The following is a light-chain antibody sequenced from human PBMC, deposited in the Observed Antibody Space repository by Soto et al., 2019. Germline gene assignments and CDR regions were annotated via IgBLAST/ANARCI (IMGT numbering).Light chain of an antibody. CDR1: SSDVGGYNY. J-gene: IGLJ1*01. CDR3: CSYAGSYGVV. V-gene: IGLV2-11*01. Sequence: QSALTQPRSVSGSPGQSVTISCTGTSSDVGGYNYVSWYQQHPGKAPKLMIYDVSKRPSGVPDRFSGSKSGNTASLTISGLQAEYEANYYCCSYAGSYGVVFGTGTKLTVL. CDR2: DVS.